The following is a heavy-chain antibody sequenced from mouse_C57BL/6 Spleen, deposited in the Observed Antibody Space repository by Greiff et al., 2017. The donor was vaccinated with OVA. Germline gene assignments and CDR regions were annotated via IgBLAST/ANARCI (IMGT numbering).Heavy chain of an antibody. Sequence: VQLQQPGAELVMPGASVKLSCKASGYTFTSYWMHWVKQRPGQGLEWIGEIDPSDSYTNYNQKFKGKSTLTVDKSSSTAYMQLSSLTSEDSAGYYCAREGVTGTRNWYFDVWGTGTTVTVSS. CDR2: IDPSDSYT. CDR1: GYTFTSYW. J-gene: IGHJ1*03. V-gene: IGHV1-69*01. D-gene: IGHD4-1*01. CDR3: AREGVTGTRNWYFDV.